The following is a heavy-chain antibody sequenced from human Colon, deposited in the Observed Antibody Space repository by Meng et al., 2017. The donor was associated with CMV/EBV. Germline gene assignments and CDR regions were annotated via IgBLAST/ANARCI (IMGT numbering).Heavy chain of an antibody. J-gene: IGHJ6*02. CDR3: ARVGVVVPAARRDYYGMDV. CDR2: ISAYNGNT. V-gene: IGHV1-18*01. CDR1: GYTFTSYG. D-gene: IGHD2-2*01. Sequence: ASVKVSCKASGYTFTSYGISWVRQAPGQGLEWMGWISAYNGNTNYAQKLQGRVTMTTDTSTSTAYMELRSLRSDDTAVYYCARVGVVVPAARRDYYGMDVWGQGTTVTVSS.